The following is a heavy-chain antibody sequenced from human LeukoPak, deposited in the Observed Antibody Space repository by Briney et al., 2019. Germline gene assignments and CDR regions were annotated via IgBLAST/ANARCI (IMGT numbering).Heavy chain of an antibody. J-gene: IGHJ4*02. D-gene: IGHD6-25*01. Sequence: SQTLSLTCTVSGGSINNGDNYWSWIRQPPGKGLELIGIIYYRGTAYYDASLKSRVSISIDTSKNQFSLTLSSVTAADTAVYYCARIQGNGYYGWDYFDFWGQGTLVTVSS. CDR2: IYYRGTA. CDR1: GGSINNGDNY. V-gene: IGHV4-30-4*01. CDR3: ARIQGNGYYGWDYFDF.